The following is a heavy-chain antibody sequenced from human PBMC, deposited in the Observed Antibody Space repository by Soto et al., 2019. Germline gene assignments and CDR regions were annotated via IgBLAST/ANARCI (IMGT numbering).Heavy chain of an antibody. CDR1: GFTFSSYS. Sequence: AGGSLRLSCAASGFTFSSYSMNWVRQAPGKGLEWVSCISSSTYIYYADSLKGRFTISRDNAKNSLYLQMNSLRAEDTAVYYCARLDYGDDAFDIWGQGTMVTVSS. V-gene: IGHV3-21*01. CDR3: ARLDYGDDAFDI. J-gene: IGHJ3*02. CDR2: ISSSTYI. D-gene: IGHD4-17*01.